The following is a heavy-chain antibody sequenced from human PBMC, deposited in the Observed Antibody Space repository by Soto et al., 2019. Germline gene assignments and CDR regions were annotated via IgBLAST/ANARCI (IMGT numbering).Heavy chain of an antibody. J-gene: IGHJ5*02. V-gene: IGHV4-31*03. CDR1: GGSISSGGYY. CDR2: IYYSGST. Sequence: SETLSLTCTVSGGSISSGGYYWSWIRQHPGKGLEWIGYIYYSGSTYYNPSLKSRVTISVDTSKNQFSLKLSSVTAADTAVYYCARVVPATAGGYWFDPWGQGTLVTVSS. CDR3: ARVVPATAGGYWFDP. D-gene: IGHD2-2*01.